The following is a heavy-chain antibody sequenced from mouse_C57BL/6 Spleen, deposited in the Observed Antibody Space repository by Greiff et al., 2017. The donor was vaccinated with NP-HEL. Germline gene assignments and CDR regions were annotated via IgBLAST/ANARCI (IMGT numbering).Heavy chain of an antibody. CDR1: GYAFTNYL. V-gene: IGHV1-54*01. Sequence: VKLQESGAELVRPGTSVKVSCKASGYAFTNYLIEWVKQRPGQGLEWIGVINPGSGGTNYNEKFKGKATLTADKSSSTAYMQLSSLTSEDSAVYFCARGSNSLGDFDYWGQGTTLTVSS. J-gene: IGHJ2*01. CDR2: INPGSGGT. D-gene: IGHD2-5*01. CDR3: ARGSNSLGDFDY.